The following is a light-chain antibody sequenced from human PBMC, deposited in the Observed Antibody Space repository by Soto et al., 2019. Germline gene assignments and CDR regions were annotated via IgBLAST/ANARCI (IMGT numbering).Light chain of an antibody. CDR2: AAS. CDR1: QGISSY. V-gene: IGKV1-9*01. J-gene: IGKJ4*01. Sequence: IQLTQSPSSLSASVGDRVTITCRASQGISSYLAWYQQKPGKAPKLLIYAASTLQSGVPSRFSGSGSGTDFTLTISSLQPEDFATYSCQQLNSYSLTFGGGTKVEIK. CDR3: QQLNSYSLT.